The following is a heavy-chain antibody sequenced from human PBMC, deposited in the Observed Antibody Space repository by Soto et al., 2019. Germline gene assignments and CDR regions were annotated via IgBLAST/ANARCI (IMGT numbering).Heavy chain of an antibody. CDR1: GFTFSSYG. Sequence: QVQLVESGGGVVQPGRSLRLSCAASGFTFSSYGMHWVRQAPGKGLEWVAVISYDGSNKYYADSVKGRFTISRDNSKNTLYLQMNSLRAEDTAVYYCAQGSTAMTYFDYWGQGILVTVSS. J-gene: IGHJ4*02. D-gene: IGHD5-18*01. V-gene: IGHV3-30*03. CDR3: AQGSTAMTYFDY. CDR2: ISYDGSNK.